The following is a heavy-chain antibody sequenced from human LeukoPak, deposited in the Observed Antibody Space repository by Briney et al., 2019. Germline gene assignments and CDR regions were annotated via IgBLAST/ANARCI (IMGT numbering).Heavy chain of an antibody. D-gene: IGHD5-12*01. CDR1: GFTFDDYA. CDR2: ISWNSGSI. CDR3: ARLGATSGGKYYFDY. J-gene: IGHJ4*02. V-gene: IGHV3-9*01. Sequence: TGGSLRLSCAASGFTFDDYAMHWVRQAPGKGLEWVSGISWNSGSIGYADSVKGRFSISRDNAQNSLSLQMNNLSADDTAVYYCARLGATSGGKYYFDYWGQGTLVTVSS.